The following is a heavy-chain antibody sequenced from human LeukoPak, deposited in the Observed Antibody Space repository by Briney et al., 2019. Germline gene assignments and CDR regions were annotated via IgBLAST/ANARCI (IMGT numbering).Heavy chain of an antibody. V-gene: IGHV3-33*01. J-gene: IGHJ4*02. D-gene: IGHD3-10*01. Sequence: PGGSLRLSCAASGFTSSSYGMHWVRQAPGKGLEWVAVIWYDASNKNYADSVKGRFTISRDNSKDTLYLQMNSLRAEDTAVYYCARGGDGEGSLDYWGRGTLVTVSS. CDR3: ARGGDGEGSLDY. CDR1: GFTSSSYG. CDR2: IWYDASNK.